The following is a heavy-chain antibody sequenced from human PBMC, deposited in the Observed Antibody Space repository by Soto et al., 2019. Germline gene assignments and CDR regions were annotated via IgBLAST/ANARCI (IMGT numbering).Heavy chain of an antibody. J-gene: IGHJ6*02. CDR1: GGSIDNFY. CDR3: ARDYPYFTVTASGGMDV. CDR2: IYSSGST. Sequence: PSETLSVTCTVSGGSIDNFYWSWIRQPPGKGLEWIGYIYSSGSTNYNPSLKSRVTILVDRSKNQFSLKLSSVTAADTAVYFCARDYPYFTVTASGGMDVWGQGTTVTVSS. D-gene: IGHD4-17*01. V-gene: IGHV4-59*01.